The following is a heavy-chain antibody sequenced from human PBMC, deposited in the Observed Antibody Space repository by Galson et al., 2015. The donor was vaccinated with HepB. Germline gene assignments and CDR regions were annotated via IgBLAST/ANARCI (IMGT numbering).Heavy chain of an antibody. J-gene: IGHJ6*02. D-gene: IGHD3-10*01. V-gene: IGHV7-4-1*02. CDR2: INTNTGNP. Sequence: SVKVSCKASGYTFTSYAMNWVRQAPGQGLEWMGWINTNTGNPTYAQGFTGRFVFSLDTSVSTAYLQISSLKAEDTAVYYCARVGVREPYYYYGMDVWGQGTTVTVSS. CDR3: ARVGVREPYYYYGMDV. CDR1: GYTFTSYA.